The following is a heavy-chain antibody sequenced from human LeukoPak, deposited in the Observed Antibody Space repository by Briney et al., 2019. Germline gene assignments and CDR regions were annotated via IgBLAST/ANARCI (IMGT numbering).Heavy chain of an antibody. J-gene: IGHJ4*02. V-gene: IGHV3-23*01. CDR1: GFTFKDYG. Sequence: GSLRLSCAASGFTFKDYGMSWVRQAPGKGLEWLSHISGSGNSAHYADSVKGRFTISRDNSKNTVYLQMNSLRAEDTAVYYCAKDRGLGFYDDSGHHYWGQGTLVTVST. CDR3: AKDRGLGFYDDSGHHY. D-gene: IGHD2/OR15-2a*01. CDR2: ISGSGNSA.